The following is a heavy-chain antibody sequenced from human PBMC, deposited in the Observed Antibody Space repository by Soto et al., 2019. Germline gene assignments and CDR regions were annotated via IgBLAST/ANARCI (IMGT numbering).Heavy chain of an antibody. V-gene: IGHV3-43*01. D-gene: IGHD1-26*01. CDR1: GFTFDDYI. CDR3: AKDGNSGSYYLFDY. J-gene: IGHJ4*02. CDR2: ISWDGGTT. Sequence: EVQLVESGGVVVQPGGSLRLSCAASGFTFDDYIMHWVRQAPGKGLEWVSLISWDGGTTYYADSVKGRFTISRDNSENSLYLQMNSLRTEDTALYYCAKDGNSGSYYLFDYWVQGTLVTVSS.